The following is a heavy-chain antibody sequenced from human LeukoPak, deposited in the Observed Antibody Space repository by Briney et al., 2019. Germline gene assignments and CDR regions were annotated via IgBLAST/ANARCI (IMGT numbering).Heavy chain of an antibody. D-gene: IGHD3-22*01. V-gene: IGHV4-59*01. CDR1: GGSIIGSY. Sequence: SETLSLTCTVSGGSIIGSYWTWIRQSPGGGLEYIGYIYNTVDVNYSPSLKSRVTISMDMSRSQFSLRLKSVTAADTAIYYCARSRNYDSTGYNPTYYFDSWGQGALVTVSS. CDR2: IYNTVDV. CDR3: ARSRNYDSTGYNPTYYFDS. J-gene: IGHJ4*02.